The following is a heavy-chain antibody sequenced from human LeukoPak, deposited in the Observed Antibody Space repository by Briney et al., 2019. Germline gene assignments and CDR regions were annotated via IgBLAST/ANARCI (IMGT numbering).Heavy chain of an antibody. CDR2: ISYDGSNK. D-gene: IGHD1-26*01. V-gene: IGHV3-30-3*01. Sequence: RGSLRLSCAASGFTFSSYAMHWVRQAPGKGLEWVAVISYDGSNKYYADSVKGRFTISRDNSKNTLYVQMNSLRDEDTALYYCAKDQRWESPHYLDSWGQGTLVTVSS. CDR1: GFTFSSYA. CDR3: AKDQRWESPHYLDS. J-gene: IGHJ4*02.